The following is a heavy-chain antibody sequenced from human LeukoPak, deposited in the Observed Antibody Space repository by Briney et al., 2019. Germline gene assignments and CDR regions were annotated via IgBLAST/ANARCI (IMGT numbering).Heavy chain of an antibody. Sequence: GGSLRLSCAASGFTFSSYAMHWVRQAPGKGLEWVAVISYDGSSKSYADSVKGRFTISRDNSKNTVYLQMNSLRAEDTAVFYCARRFYYDSSGYGPDDAFHIWGQGTMVTVSS. CDR1: GFTFSSYA. J-gene: IGHJ3*02. D-gene: IGHD3-22*01. V-gene: IGHV3-30-3*01. CDR2: ISYDGSSK. CDR3: ARRFYYDSSGYGPDDAFHI.